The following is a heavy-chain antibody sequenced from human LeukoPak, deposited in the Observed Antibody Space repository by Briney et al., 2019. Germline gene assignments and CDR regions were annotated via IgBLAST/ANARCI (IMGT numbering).Heavy chain of an antibody. J-gene: IGHJ5*02. CDR1: GFTFSSYA. CDR3: AKDDIVIVQAASFWFDP. V-gene: IGHV3-23*01. D-gene: IGHD2-2*01. CDR2: ISGNGAST. Sequence: GGSLRLSCAASGFTFSSYAMSWVRQAPGKMLEWVSGISGNGASTYYAGSVKVRFTISRDNLKNTLYLQINSLRAEDTAVYYCAKDDIVIVQAASFWFDPWGQGTLVTVSS.